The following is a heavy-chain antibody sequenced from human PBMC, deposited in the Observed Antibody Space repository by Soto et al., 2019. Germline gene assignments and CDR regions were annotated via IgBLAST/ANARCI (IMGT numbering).Heavy chain of an antibody. CDR2: IIPIFGTA. V-gene: IGHV1-69*06. D-gene: IGHD2-15*01. J-gene: IGHJ3*02. CDR3: ARVVKDIVVVVAGTHEDAFDI. Sequence: QVQLVQSGAEVKKPGSSVKVSCKASGGTFSSYAISWVRQAPGQGLEWMGGIIPIFGTANYAQKFQGRVTITADKSPSTAHMELSSLRSEDTAVYYCARVVKDIVVVVAGTHEDAFDIWGQGTMVTVSS. CDR1: GGTFSSYA.